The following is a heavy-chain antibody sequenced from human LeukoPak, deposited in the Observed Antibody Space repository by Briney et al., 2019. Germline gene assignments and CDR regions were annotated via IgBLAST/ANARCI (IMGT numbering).Heavy chain of an antibody. Sequence: GGSLRLSCVASGFTFSSYAMHWVRQAPGKGLEYVSAISSNGGSTYYANSVKGRFTISRDNSKNTLYLQMGSLRAEDMAVYYCARARDDFWSYYYYYMDVWGKGTTVIVSS. CDR2: ISSNGGST. D-gene: IGHD3-3*01. J-gene: IGHJ6*03. CDR1: GFTFSSYA. V-gene: IGHV3-64*01. CDR3: ARARDDFWSYYYYYMDV.